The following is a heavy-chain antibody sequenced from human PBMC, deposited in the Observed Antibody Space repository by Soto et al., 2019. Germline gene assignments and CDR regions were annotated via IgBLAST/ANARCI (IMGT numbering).Heavy chain of an antibody. CDR3: ARDGAWQQLAPGNYYYYYGMDV. D-gene: IGHD6-13*01. V-gene: IGHV1-69*05. CDR1: GGAFSSYA. CDR2: IIPIFGTA. Sequence: ASVKVSCKASGGAFSSYAISWVRQAPGQGLEWMGGIIPIFGTANYAQKFQGRVTMTRDTSTSTVYMELSSLRSEDTAVYYCARDGAWQQLAPGNYYYYYGMDVWGQGTTVTVSS. J-gene: IGHJ6*02.